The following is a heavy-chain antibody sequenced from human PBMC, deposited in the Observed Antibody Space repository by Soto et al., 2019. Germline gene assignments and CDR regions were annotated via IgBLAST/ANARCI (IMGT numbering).Heavy chain of an antibody. Sequence: ESGGGVVQPGRSLRLSCAASGFTFSSYGMHWVRQAPGKGLEWVAVISYDGSNKYYADSVKGRFTISRDNSKNTLYLQMNSLRAEDTAVYYCAKSRGIGYYYGMDVWGQGTTVTVSS. V-gene: IGHV3-30*18. D-gene: IGHD6-13*01. CDR2: ISYDGSNK. J-gene: IGHJ6*02. CDR3: AKSRGIGYYYGMDV. CDR1: GFTFSSYG.